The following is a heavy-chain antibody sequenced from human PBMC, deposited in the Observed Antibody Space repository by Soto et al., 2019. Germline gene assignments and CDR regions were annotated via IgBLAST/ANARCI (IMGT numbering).Heavy chain of an antibody. CDR2: IFYSGST. J-gene: IGHJ3*01. CDR1: GGSISSSSYY. CDR3: ARRSGITIFRTSAFDF. V-gene: IGHV4-39*01. D-gene: IGHD3-9*01. Sequence: SETLSLTCTVSGGSISSSSYYWGWIRQPPGKGLEWIGSIFYSGSTYDNPSLRSRVTVSVDTSKNQFSLKLSSVTAADTAVYYCARRSGITIFRTSAFDFSSQGTIVTGSS.